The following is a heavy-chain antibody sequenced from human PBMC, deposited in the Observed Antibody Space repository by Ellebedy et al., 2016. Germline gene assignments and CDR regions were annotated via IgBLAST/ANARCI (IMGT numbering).Heavy chain of an antibody. J-gene: IGHJ6*03. V-gene: IGHV4-34*01. CDR1: GGSFSGYY. CDR3: ARGRLYYYDSSGYYYVTKKVTYYYYYYMDG. CDR2: INHSGST. D-gene: IGHD3-22*01. Sequence: SETLSLTXAVYGGSFSGYYWSWIRQPPGKGLEWIGAINHSGSTNYNPSLKSRVTISVDTSKNQFSLKLSSVTAADTAVYYCARGRLYYYDSSGYYYVTKKVTYYYYYYMDGWGKGTTVTVSS.